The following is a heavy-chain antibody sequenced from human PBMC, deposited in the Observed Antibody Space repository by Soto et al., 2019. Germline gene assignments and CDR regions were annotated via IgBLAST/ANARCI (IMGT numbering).Heavy chain of an antibody. V-gene: IGHV4-4*02. J-gene: IGHJ5*02. CDR2: IYHSGST. Sequence: SETLSLTCAVSGGSIISSYWWSWVRQPPGKGLEWIGEIYHSGSTNYNPSLKSRVTISVDKSKNQFSLKLSSVTAADTAVYYCASRLATILGWFDPWGQGTLVTV. D-gene: IGHD5-12*01. CDR1: GGSIISSYW. CDR3: ASRLATILGWFDP.